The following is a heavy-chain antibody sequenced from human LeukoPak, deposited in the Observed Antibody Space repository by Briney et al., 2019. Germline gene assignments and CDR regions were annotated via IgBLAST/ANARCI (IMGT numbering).Heavy chain of an antibody. D-gene: IGHD3-22*01. Sequence: SETLSLTCTVSGGPISRYYWSWIRQPPGEGLEWVGYIYYSGSTNYNPSLKSRVTISVDTSKNQFSLKLSSVTAAATAVYYCARQNYYDRSGYYALFDYWGQGTLVTVSS. CDR1: GGPISRYY. CDR2: IYYSGST. J-gene: IGHJ4*02. V-gene: IGHV4-59*08. CDR3: ARQNYYDRSGYYALFDY.